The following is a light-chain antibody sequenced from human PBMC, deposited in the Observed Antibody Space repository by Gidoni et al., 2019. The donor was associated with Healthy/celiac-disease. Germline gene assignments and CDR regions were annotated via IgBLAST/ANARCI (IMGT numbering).Light chain of an antibody. CDR1: QDISNY. Sequence: DIQMTQSPSSLSASVGDRVTITCQASQDISNYLNWYQQKPGKAPKLLIYDASNLETGVPSRFSGSGSGTYFTFPISSLQPDDIATYYCQQYDNLPLTFGGGTKVEIK. CDR3: QQYDNLPLT. J-gene: IGKJ4*01. V-gene: IGKV1-33*01. CDR2: DAS.